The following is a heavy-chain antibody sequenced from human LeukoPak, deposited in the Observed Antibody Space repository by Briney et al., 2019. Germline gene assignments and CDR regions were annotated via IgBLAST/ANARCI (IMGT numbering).Heavy chain of an antibody. CDR2: ISGSGGST. CDR3: AKGQPHQYYYGSGSYYNEYYFDY. J-gene: IGHJ4*02. V-gene: IGHV3-23*01. CDR1: GFTFSSYA. Sequence: GGSLRLSCAASGFTFSSYAMSWVRQAPGKGLEWVSAISGSGGSTYYADSVKGRFTISRDNSKNTLYLQMNSLRAEDTAVYYCAKGQPHQYYYGSGSYYNEYYFDYWGQGTLVTVSS. D-gene: IGHD3-10*01.